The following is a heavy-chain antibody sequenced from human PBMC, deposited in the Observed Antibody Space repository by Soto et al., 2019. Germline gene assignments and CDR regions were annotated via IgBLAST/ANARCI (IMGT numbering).Heavy chain of an antibody. D-gene: IGHD3-22*01. V-gene: IGHV1-3*01. CDR2: INAGNGNT. CDR1: GYTFSIYS. CDR3: ARPYYYDTTGYYSSHYYFYFGMDV. Sequence: ASVKVSCKASGYTFSIYSIHWARQAPGQSLEWMGWINAGNGNTKYSQKFQGRVTFTRDTSANTAYMELSSLRSEDAAVYYCARPYYYDTTGYYSSHYYFYFGMDVWGQGTTVTVSS. J-gene: IGHJ6*02.